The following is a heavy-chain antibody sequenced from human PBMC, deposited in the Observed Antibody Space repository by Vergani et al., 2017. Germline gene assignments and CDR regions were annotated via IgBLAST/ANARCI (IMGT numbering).Heavy chain of an antibody. CDR3: AVKMGYCSGGSCPRSWFDP. D-gene: IGHD2-15*01. CDR1: GFTFSSYG. CDR2: ISYDGSNK. J-gene: IGHJ5*02. Sequence: QVQLVESGGGVVQPGRSLRLSCAASGFTFSSYGMHWVRQAPGKGLEWVAVISYDGSNKYYADSVKGRFTISRDNSKNTLYLQMNSLRAEDTAVYYCAVKMGYCSGGSCPRSWFDPWGQGTLVTVSS. V-gene: IGHV3-30*03.